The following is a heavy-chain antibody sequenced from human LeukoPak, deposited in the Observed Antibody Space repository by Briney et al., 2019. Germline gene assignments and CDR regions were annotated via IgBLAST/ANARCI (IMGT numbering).Heavy chain of an antibody. V-gene: IGHV3-30-3*01. D-gene: IGHD3-9*01. CDR1: GFTFSSYA. Sequence: GGSLRLSCAASGFTFSSYAMHWVRQAPGKGLEWVAVISYDGSNKYYADSVKGRFTISRDNSKNTLYLQMNSLRAEDTAVYYCARDYDILTGLGWGQGTLVTVSS. J-gene: IGHJ4*02. CDR3: ARDYDILTGLG. CDR2: ISYDGSNK.